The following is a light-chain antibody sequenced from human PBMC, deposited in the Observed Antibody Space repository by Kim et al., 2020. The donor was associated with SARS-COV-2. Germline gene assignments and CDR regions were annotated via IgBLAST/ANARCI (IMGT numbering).Light chain of an antibody. CDR3: YSRDTNGNYVL. Sequence: SSELTQDPTVSVALGQTVRITCQGDSLRNYYATWYQQRPGQAPVLVIYGRNIRPSGIPDRFSGSSSGNTASLTITGALAEDEADYYCYSRDTNGNYVLFGGGTKLTVL. CDR1: SLRNYY. J-gene: IGLJ2*01. CDR2: GRN. V-gene: IGLV3-19*01.